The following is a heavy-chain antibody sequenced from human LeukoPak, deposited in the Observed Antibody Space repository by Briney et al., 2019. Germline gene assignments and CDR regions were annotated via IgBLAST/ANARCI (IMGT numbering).Heavy chain of an antibody. J-gene: IGHJ6*02. CDR3: ARGTVTTGKLAFYYYGMDV. CDR1: GGTFSSYA. CDR2: IIPIFGTA. D-gene: IGHD4-17*01. Sequence: SVKVSCKASGGTFSSYAISWVRQAPGQGLEWLGGIIPIFGTANYAQKFQGRVTITADESTSTAYMELSSLRSEDTAVYYCARGTVTTGKLAFYYYGMDVWGQGTTVTVSS. V-gene: IGHV1-69*13.